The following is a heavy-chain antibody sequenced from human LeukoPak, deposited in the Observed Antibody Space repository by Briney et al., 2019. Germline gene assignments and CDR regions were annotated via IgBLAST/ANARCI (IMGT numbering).Heavy chain of an antibody. CDR1: GGTFSSYA. J-gene: IGHJ4*02. D-gene: IGHD4-17*01. CDR2: IIPIFGTA. CDR3: ARSTVTTSLFDY. Sequence: SVKVSCKASGGTFSSYAISWVRQAPGQGLEWMGGIIPIFGTANYAQKFQGRVTITADESTSTAYMELSSLRSEDTAVYYCARSTVTTSLFDYWGQGTLVTVSS. V-gene: IGHV1-69*13.